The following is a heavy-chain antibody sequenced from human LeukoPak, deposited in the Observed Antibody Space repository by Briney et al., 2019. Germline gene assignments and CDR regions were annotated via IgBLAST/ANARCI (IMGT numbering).Heavy chain of an antibody. CDR1: GGSISSSDYY. V-gene: IGHV4-39*07. CDR2: VYYSGGT. J-gene: IGHJ6*03. Sequence: SETLSLTCTVSGGSISSSDYYWGWIRQPPGKGLEWIGNVYYSGGTYYNPSLKSRVTISVDTSKNQFSLKLSSVTAADTAVYYCAREGYYDSSGYYVSYYYYMDVWGKGTPVTVSS. D-gene: IGHD3-22*01. CDR3: AREGYYDSSGYYVSYYYYMDV.